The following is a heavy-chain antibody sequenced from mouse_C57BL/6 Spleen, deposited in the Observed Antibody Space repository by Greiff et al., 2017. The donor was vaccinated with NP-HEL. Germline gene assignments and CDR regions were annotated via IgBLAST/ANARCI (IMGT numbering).Heavy chain of an antibody. J-gene: IGHJ3*01. D-gene: IGHD3-1*01. CDR3: AREDWHGTY. Sequence: QVQLQQSGPELVKPGASVKISCKASGYAFSSSWMNWVKQRPGKGLEWLGRIYPGDGDTNYNGKFKGKATLTADKSSSTAYMQLSSLTSEDSAVYFCAREDWHGTYWGQGTLVTVSA. V-gene: IGHV1-82*01. CDR2: IYPGDGDT. CDR1: GYAFSSSW.